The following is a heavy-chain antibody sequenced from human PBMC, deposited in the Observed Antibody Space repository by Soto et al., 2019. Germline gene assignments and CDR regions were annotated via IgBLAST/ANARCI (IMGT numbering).Heavy chain of an antibody. CDR2: INHSGSS. CDR3: ARMAGPWYFDL. CDR1: GGSFSGFY. J-gene: IGHJ2*01. Sequence: QVQLQQWGAGPLKPSETLSLTCAVHGGSFSGFYWTWIRQPPGKGLEWIGEINHSGSSNYNPPLKGRVTMSLDTSRNQFSLSLNSVTAADTAVYYCARMAGPWYFDLWGRGTLVTVSS. V-gene: IGHV4-34*01.